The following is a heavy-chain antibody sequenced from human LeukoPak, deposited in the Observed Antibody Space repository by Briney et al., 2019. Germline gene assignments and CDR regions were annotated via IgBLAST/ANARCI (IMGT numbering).Heavy chain of an antibody. D-gene: IGHD3/OR15-3a*01. CDR3: ARQTGSGLFTLP. V-gene: IGHV4-38-2*01. Sequence: SETLSLTCSVSGYSISNGYYWGWIRQPPGKGLEFIGSVYHGGNTYYKASLKSRVTISIDTSKNQISLRLTSVTATDTAMYYCARQTGSGLFTLPGGQGTLVTVSS. J-gene: IGHJ4*02. CDR1: GYSISNGYY. CDR2: VYHGGNT.